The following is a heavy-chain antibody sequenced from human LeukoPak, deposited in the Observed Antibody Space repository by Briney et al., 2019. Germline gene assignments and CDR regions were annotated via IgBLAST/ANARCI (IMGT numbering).Heavy chain of an antibody. CDR2: FDPEDGET. D-gene: IGHD1-26*01. CDR1: GYTLTELS. CDR3: ATDRSGGSYFGYAFDI. J-gene: IGHJ3*02. V-gene: IGHV1-24*01. Sequence: ASVKVSCKASGYTLTELSMHWVRQAPGKGLEWMGGFDPEDGETIYAQKFQGRVTMTEDTSTDTAYMELSSLRSEDTAVYYCATDRSGGSYFGYAFDIWGQGTMVTVSS.